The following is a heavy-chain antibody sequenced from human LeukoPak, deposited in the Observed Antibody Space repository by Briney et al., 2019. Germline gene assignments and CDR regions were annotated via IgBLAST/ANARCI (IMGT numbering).Heavy chain of an antibody. D-gene: IGHD3-3*01. CDR3: ARGGNDFWSGYPKPYYFDY. CDR1: GYTFTSYY. V-gene: IGHV1-18*04. Sequence: ASVKVSCKASGYTFTSYYMHWVRQAPGQGLEWMGWISAYNGNTNYAQKLRGRVTMTTDTSTSTAYMELRSLRSDDTAVYYYARGGNDFWSGYPKPYYFDYWGQGTLVTVSS. CDR2: ISAYNGNT. J-gene: IGHJ4*02.